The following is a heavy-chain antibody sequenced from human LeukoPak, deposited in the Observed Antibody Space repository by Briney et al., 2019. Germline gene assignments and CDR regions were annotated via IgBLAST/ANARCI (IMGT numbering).Heavy chain of an antibody. V-gene: IGHV4-34*01. CDR1: GFTFSSYA. CDR3: ARRAYYDFWSGYRSAEYFQH. CDR2: INHSGST. J-gene: IGHJ1*01. D-gene: IGHD3-3*01. Sequence: GSLRLSCAASGFTFSSYAMSWVRQPPGKGLEWIGEINHSGSTNYNPSLKSRVTISVDTSKNQFSLKLSSVTAADTAVYYCARRAYYDFWSGYRSAEYFQHWGQGTLVTVSS.